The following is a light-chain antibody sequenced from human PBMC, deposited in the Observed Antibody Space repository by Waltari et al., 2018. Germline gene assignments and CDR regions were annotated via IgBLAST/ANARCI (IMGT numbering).Light chain of an antibody. V-gene: IGKV1-16*02. J-gene: IGKJ3*01. CDR1: QGIGNY. CDR2: AAS. CDR3: QQYYSYPVT. Sequence: DIQMTQSPSSLSPSVGDRVTITCRASQGIGNYLAWFQQQPGKAPKSRIYAASSLQSGVPSKFSASGSGTDFTLPISSLQPEDSATYYCQQYYSYPVTFGPGTKVEIK.